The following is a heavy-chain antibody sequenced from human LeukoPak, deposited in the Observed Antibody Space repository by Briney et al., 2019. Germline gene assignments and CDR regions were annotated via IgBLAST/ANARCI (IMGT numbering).Heavy chain of an antibody. CDR3: AGDTVTKGFYGMDV. D-gene: IGHD4-17*01. Sequence: GGSLRLSCAASGFTFSSYAMTWVRQAPGKGLEWVSAISGSGTNTYYAASEKGRFIISRDNSKNTLYLQMNSLGAEDTAVYHCAGDTVTKGFYGMDVWGQGTTVTVSS. J-gene: IGHJ6*02. V-gene: IGHV3-23*01. CDR1: GFTFSSYA. CDR2: ISGSGTNT.